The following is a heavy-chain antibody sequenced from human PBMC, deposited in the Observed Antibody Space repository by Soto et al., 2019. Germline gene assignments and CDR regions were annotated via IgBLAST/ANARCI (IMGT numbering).Heavy chain of an antibody. V-gene: IGHV1-69*01. CDR3: ARDGGRHSGGIDY. D-gene: IGHD1-26*01. J-gene: IGHJ4*02. Sequence: QVQLVQSGAEVKKPGSSVKVSCKASGGTFSSYSINWVRQAPGQGLEWMGEIIPIFGTANYAQKFQGSVTITADESTSTAYMELSILRSEDTAVYYCARDGGRHSGGIDYWGQGTLVTVSS. CDR1: GGTFSSYS. CDR2: IIPIFGTA.